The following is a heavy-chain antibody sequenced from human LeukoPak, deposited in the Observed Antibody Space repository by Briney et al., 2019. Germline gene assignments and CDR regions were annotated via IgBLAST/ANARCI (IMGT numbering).Heavy chain of an antibody. J-gene: IGHJ4*02. Sequence: GGSLRLSCAASGFTFSSYAMYWVRQAPGKGLEWVSVISGSGGSTYYADSVKGRFAISRDNSKNTLFLQMNSLRAEDTAVYYCAREATVTTWAFFDYWGQGTLVTVSS. CDR3: AREATVTTWAFFDY. V-gene: IGHV3-23*01. CDR2: ISGSGGST. D-gene: IGHD4-17*01. CDR1: GFTFSSYA.